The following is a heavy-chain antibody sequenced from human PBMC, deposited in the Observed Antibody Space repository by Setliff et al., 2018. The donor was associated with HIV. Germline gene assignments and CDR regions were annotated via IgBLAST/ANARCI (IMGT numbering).Heavy chain of an antibody. V-gene: IGHV4-30-4*08. CDR2: IYYSGST. Sequence: LSLTCTVSGDSIRSGDFYWSWIRQSPGKGLEWIGHIYYSGSTYYNPSLKSRVTISVDRSKNQFSLKLSSVTAADTAVYYCARDQRLSYWGQGTLVTVSS. CDR3: ARDQRLSY. J-gene: IGHJ4*02. CDR1: GDSIRSGDFY.